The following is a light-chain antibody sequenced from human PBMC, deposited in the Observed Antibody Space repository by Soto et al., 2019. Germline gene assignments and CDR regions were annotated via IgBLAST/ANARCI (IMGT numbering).Light chain of an antibody. V-gene: IGKV1-39*01. J-gene: IGKJ3*01. CDR3: QQSYSTS. Sequence: DXXMTQSPSSLSASVGDRVTITCRASQSISSYLNWYQQKPGKAPKLLIYAASSLQSGVPSRFSGSGSGTDFTLTISSLQPEDFATYYCQQSYSTSFGPGTKVDIK. CDR1: QSISSY. CDR2: AAS.